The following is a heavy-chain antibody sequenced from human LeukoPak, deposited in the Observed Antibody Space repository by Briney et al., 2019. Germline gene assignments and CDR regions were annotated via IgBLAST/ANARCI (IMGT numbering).Heavy chain of an antibody. Sequence: GGSLRLSCAASGFTFSSYWMHWVRQAPGKGLVWVSSINSDGRGTDYAGSVKGRFTISRDNAKSTLYLQMNSLRAEDTAVYYCARPGVAAADLGHWGQGTLVTVSS. CDR1: GFTFSSYW. J-gene: IGHJ1*01. CDR3: ARPGVAAADLGH. CDR2: INSDGRGT. D-gene: IGHD6-13*01. V-gene: IGHV3-74*01.